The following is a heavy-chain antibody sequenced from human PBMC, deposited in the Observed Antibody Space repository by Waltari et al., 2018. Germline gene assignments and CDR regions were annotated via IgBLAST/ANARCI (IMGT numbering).Heavy chain of an antibody. V-gene: IGHV3-7*01. CDR2: INYDGSQK. Sequence: EVQLVESGGGLVQPGGSLSLSCGASGFTFSRYWMSWARQTPGKGLEWVANINYDGSQKYYVDSVKGRFTISRDNAKNSVYLQMNSLRVEDTAVYYCAKSRGFEYWGQGTLITVSS. D-gene: IGHD2-2*01. J-gene: IGHJ4*02. CDR3: AKSRGFEY. CDR1: GFTFSRYW.